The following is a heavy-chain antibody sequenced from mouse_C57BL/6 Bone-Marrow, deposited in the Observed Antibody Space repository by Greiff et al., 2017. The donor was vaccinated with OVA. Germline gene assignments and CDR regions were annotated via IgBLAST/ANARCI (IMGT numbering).Heavy chain of an antibody. CDR2: IHPSDSDP. J-gene: IGHJ1*03. CDR3: AIRLRPPVYFDV. D-gene: IGHD2-4*01. CDR1: GYTFTSYW. V-gene: IGHV1-74*01. Sequence: QVQLQQPGAELVKPGASVKVSCKASGYTFTSYWMHWVKQRPGQGLEWIGRIHPSDSDPNYNQQFKGKATLTVDKSSSTAYMQLSSLTSEDSAVYYCAIRLRPPVYFDVWGTGTTVTVSS.